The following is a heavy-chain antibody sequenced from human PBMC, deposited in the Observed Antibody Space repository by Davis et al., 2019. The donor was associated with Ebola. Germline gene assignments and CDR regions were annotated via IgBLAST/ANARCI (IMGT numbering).Heavy chain of an antibody. J-gene: IGHJ4*02. V-gene: IGHV3-21*01. CDR1: GFSFSDYN. Sequence: GGSLRLSCAGSGFSFSDYNMNWVRQAPGKGLEWVSSISSSSSYIYYADSVKGRFTISRDNAKNSLFLQMFSLRADDTAVYYCARDDPSGGMDSWGQGTLVTVSS. CDR2: ISSSSSYI. D-gene: IGHD6-19*01. CDR3: ARDDPSGGMDS.